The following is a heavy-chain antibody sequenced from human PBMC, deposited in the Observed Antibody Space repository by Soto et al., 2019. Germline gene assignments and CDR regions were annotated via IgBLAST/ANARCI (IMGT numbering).Heavy chain of an antibody. CDR3: ARPMTTYHYYYGMDV. V-gene: IGHV3-33*01. CDR1: GFTFSSYG. D-gene: IGHD4-4*01. J-gene: IGHJ6*02. CDR2: IWYDGSNK. Sequence: QVQLVESGGGVVQPGRSLRLSCAASGFTFSSYGMHWVRQAPGKGLEWVVVIWYDGSNKYYADSVKGRFTISRDNSKNTLYLQMNSLRAEDTAVYYCARPMTTYHYYYGMDVWGQGTTVTVSS.